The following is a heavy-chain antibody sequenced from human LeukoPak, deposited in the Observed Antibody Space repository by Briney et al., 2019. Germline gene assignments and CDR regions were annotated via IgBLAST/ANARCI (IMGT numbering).Heavy chain of an antibody. J-gene: IGHJ4*02. V-gene: IGHV4-34*01. CDR2: INHSGST. Sequence: PSETLSLTCAVYGGSFSGYYWSWIRQPPVKGLEWIGEINHSGSTNYNPSLKSRVTISVDTSKNQFSLKLSSVTAADTAVYYCARGSRHGFDYWGQGTLVTVSS. CDR1: GGSFSGYY. CDR3: ARGSRHGFDY.